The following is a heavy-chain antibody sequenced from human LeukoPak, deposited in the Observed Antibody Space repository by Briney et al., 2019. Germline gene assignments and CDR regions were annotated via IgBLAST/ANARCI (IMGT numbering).Heavy chain of an antibody. D-gene: IGHD6-13*01. V-gene: IGHV1-46*01. J-gene: IGHJ4*02. CDR3: ERVSEGSSWYAY. CDR2: INPSGGST. Sequence: ASVKVSCKASGYTFTSYYMHWVRQATGQGLEWMGIINPSGGSTSYAQKFQGRVTMTRDTSTSTVYMELSRLRSEDAGVYYCERVSEGSSWYAYWGQGTLVTVSS. CDR1: GYTFTSYY.